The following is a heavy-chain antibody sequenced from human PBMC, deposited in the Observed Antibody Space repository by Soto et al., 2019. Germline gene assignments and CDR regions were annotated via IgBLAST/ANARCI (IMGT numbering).Heavy chain of an antibody. CDR1: GFTVSSNY. J-gene: IGHJ3*01. CDR2: IHSGGTT. V-gene: IGHV3-66*01. Sequence: EVQLVESGGGLVQPGGSLRLSCEASGFTVSSNYMSWVRQAPGKGLEWVSVIHSGGTTYYADSVKGRFTISSDNARNTLFRKMNSLRVEDTAVYYCPRFTRMTTVTSGGWGQGTMVTVSS. D-gene: IGHD4-17*01. CDR3: PRFTRMTTVTSGG.